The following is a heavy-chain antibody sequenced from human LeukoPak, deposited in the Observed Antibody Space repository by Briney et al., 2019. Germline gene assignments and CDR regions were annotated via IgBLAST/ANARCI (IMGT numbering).Heavy chain of an antibody. CDR2: ISSSSSYI. CDR1: GFTFSSYS. V-gene: IGHV3-21*01. D-gene: IGHD3-10*01. CDR3: ASVPSGEGGYYMDV. Sequence: GGFLRLSCAASGFTFSSYSMNWVRQAPGKGLEWVSSISSSSSYIYYADSVKGRFTISRDNAKNSLYLQMNSLRAEDTAVYYCASVPSGEGGYYMDVWGKGTTVTISS. J-gene: IGHJ6*03.